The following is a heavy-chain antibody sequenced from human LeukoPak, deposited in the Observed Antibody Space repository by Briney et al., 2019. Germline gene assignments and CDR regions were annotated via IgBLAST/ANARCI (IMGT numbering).Heavy chain of an antibody. V-gene: IGHV1-2*02. CDR1: GYTFTGYY. CDR3: ARWRQFGESLSLYGMDV. Sequence: ASVKVSCKASGYTFTGYYMHWVRQAPGQGLEWMGWINPNSGGTNYAQKFQGRVTMTRDTSISTAYMELSRLRSDDTAVYYCARWRQFGESLSLYGMDVWGQGTTVTVSS. D-gene: IGHD3-10*01. J-gene: IGHJ6*02. CDR2: INPNSGGT.